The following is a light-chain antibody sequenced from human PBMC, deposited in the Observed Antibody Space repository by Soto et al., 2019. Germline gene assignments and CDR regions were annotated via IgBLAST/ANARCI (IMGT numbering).Light chain of an antibody. CDR2: AAS. V-gene: IGKV3-20*01. J-gene: IGKJ2*01. Sequence: EIVLTQSPGTLYLSPGERTTLSCRASQSISSSYLAWYQQKPGQALRLLIYAASSRATGLPDRFSGSGSENDVTLTFSRLEPEDFAVYYSQPYGSSSYTFGQGNQLEIK. CDR1: QSISSSY. CDR3: QPYGSSSYT.